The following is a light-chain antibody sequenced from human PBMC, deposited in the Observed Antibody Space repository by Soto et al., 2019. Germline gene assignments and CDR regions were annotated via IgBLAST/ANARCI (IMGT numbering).Light chain of an antibody. CDR2: GAS. CDR3: QQLNSYPLT. V-gene: IGKV1-9*01. J-gene: IGKJ4*01. Sequence: DIQLTQSPSFLSASVGDRVTITCRASQDISTYLAWYQQKPGKAPKLLIYGASTLQSGVPSRFSGSGSGTEFTLTISSLQPEDFATYYGQQLNSYPLTFGGGTKVEIK. CDR1: QDISTY.